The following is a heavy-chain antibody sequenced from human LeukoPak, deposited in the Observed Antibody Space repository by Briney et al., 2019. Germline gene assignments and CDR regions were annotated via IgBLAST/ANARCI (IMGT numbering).Heavy chain of an antibody. CDR1: GFTFSSCG. CDR3: ARDNSVADYFDY. Sequence: GRSLRLSCAASGFTFSSCGMHWVRQAPGKGLEGVAVIWYDGSNKYYADSVKGRFTISRDNSKNTLYLQMNSLRAEDTAVYYCARDNSVADYFDYWGQGTLVTVSS. CDR2: IWYDGSNK. V-gene: IGHV3-33*01. J-gene: IGHJ4*02. D-gene: IGHD6-19*01.